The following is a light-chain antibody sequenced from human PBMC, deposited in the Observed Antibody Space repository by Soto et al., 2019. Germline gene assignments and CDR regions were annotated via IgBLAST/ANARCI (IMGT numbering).Light chain of an antibody. J-gene: IGKJ2*01. CDR1: QSVSSN. V-gene: IGKV3-15*01. CDR2: GVS. CDR3: QQYNNWPGT. Sequence: EIVMTQSPATLSVSPGERATISCRASQSVSSNLAWYQQKPGQAPRLLIYGVSTRATGIPARFSGSGSGTEFTLSISSLQSEDLAVYYCQQYNNWPGTFGQGTKLEIK.